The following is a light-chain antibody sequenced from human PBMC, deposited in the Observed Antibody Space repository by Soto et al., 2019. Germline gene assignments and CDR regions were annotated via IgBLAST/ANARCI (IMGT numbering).Light chain of an antibody. J-gene: IGKJ1*01. CDR1: QSININ. CDR2: GAS. CDR3: QQYGSSPPWT. V-gene: IGKV3-15*01. Sequence: EIGMTQSPATLSVSPGERATLSCRASQSININLAWYQQKPGQAPRLLIYGASTRATGLPARFSGSGSGTDFTLTISRLEPEDFAVYYCQQYGSSPPWTFGQGTKVDIK.